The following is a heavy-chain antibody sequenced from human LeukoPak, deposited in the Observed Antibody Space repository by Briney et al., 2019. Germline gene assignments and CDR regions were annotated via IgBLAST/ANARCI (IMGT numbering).Heavy chain of an antibody. CDR3: AKNDYVWGDIDY. CDR2: ISSSGGST. V-gene: IGHV3-23*01. CDR1: GFTFSNYA. D-gene: IGHD3-16*01. Sequence: GGSLRLSCAASGFTFSNYAMSWVRQAPGKGLEWVSVISSSGGSTYYADSVKGRFTMSRDNSKNTLYLQMNSLRAEDTAVYYCAKNDYVWGDIDYWGQGTLVTVSS. J-gene: IGHJ4*02.